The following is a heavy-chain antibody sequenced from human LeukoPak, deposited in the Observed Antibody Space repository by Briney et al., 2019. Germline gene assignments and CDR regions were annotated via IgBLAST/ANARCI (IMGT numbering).Heavy chain of an antibody. CDR1: GDSIRDYY. Sequence: SETLSLTCSVSGDSIRDYYWSWLRQPPGQGLEWVGHISHSGSTTYRPSLNRRVTISLDKSKIQFSLRLSSVTAADTAVYYCARDSHSLRRWLWGRGTLVTVSS. CDR2: ISHSGST. J-gene: IGHJ2*01. D-gene: IGHD3-3*01. CDR3: ARDSHSLRRWL. V-gene: IGHV4-59*01.